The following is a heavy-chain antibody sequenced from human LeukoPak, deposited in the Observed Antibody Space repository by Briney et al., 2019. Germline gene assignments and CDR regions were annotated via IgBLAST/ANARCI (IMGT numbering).Heavy chain of an antibody. J-gene: IGHJ4*02. V-gene: IGHV3-74*01. D-gene: IGHD3-16*01. CDR2: INSDGSDA. CDR3: TREFYFHSDNYDSGN. Sequence: QAGGSLRLSCAASGFTFSTYWMHWVRQAPGKGLVWVSRINSDGSDASYADSVKGRFTISRDNAKNTLYLQMNSLRAEDTAVYYCTREFYFHSDNYDSGNWGQGTLVTVSS. CDR1: GFTFSTYW.